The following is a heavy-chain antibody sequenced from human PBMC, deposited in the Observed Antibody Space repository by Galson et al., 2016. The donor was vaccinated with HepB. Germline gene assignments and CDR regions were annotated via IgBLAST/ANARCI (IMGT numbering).Heavy chain of an antibody. D-gene: IGHD3-16*02. J-gene: IGHJ4*02. CDR2: IYWDDAQ. V-gene: IGHV2-5*02. CDR3: AHRRDPFGGALVGTFDY. Sequence: PALVKPTQTLTLTCSFSGFSLNTRGVGVAWIRHPPGKALVWLGFIYWDDAQYYRPSLKSRLTITKDTPKNQVVLTLTNVDPVDTATYYCAHRRDPFGGALVGTFDYWGQGTRVTVSS. CDR1: GFSLNTRGVG.